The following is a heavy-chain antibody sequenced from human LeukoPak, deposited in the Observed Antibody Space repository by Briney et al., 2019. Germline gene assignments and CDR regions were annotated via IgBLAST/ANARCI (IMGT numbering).Heavy chain of an antibody. CDR1: GYTFTSYG. CDR3: ARVILSSWYFQTYYYYYYMDV. CDR2: ISAYNGNT. Sequence: ASVKVSCKASGYTFTSYGISWVRQAPGQGLEWMGWISAYNGNTNYAQKLQGRVTMTTDTSTNTAYMELRSLRSDDTAVYYCARVILSSWYFQTYYYYYYMDVWGKGTTVTVSS. V-gene: IGHV1-18*01. J-gene: IGHJ6*03. D-gene: IGHD6-13*01.